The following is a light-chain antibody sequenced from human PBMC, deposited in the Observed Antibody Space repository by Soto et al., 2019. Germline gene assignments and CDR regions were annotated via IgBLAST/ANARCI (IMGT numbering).Light chain of an antibody. CDR1: SSDVGGYNY. V-gene: IGLV2-14*01. J-gene: IGLJ1*01. Sequence: QSVLTQPASVYGSPGQSITISCTGTSSDVGGYNYVSWYQQHPGKAPKLMIYEVSNRPSGVSNRFSGSKSGNTASLTISGLQAEDEADYYCSSYTSSSVYVFGTGTKVTVL. CDR2: EVS. CDR3: SSYTSSSVYV.